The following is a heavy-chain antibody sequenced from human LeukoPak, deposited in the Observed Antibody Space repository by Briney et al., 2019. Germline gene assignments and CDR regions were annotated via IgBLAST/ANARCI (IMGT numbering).Heavy chain of an antibody. CDR1: GFTFSSYA. V-gene: IGHV3-23*01. Sequence: PGGSLRLSCAASGFTFSSYAMSWVRQAPGKGLEWVSAISGSSSTYYADSVKGRFTISRDNSKNTLYLQMNSLRAEDTAVYYCARLDSSLGPYFDYWGQGTLVTVSS. CDR2: ISGSSST. D-gene: IGHD3/OR15-3a*01. CDR3: ARLDSSLGPYFDY. J-gene: IGHJ4*02.